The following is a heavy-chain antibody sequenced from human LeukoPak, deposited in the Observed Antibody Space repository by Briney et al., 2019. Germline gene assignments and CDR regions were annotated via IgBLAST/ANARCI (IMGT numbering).Heavy chain of an antibody. J-gene: IGHJ4*02. CDR3: AKSKSLGLQYFDN. Sequence: SETLSLTCTVSGGSISGYYWNWLRQSPEKGLEWIGYIYHTGTINYNPSLKTRVTMSMDTSKNQISLRLSSVTAADTAVYYCAKSKSLGLQYFDNWGQGTLATVSS. CDR1: GGSISGYY. CDR2: IYHTGTI. D-gene: IGHD1-7*01. V-gene: IGHV4-59*01.